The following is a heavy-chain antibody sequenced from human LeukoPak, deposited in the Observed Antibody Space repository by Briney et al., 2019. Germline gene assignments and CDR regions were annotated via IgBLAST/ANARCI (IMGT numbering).Heavy chain of an antibody. CDR2: IPDDGGNK. D-gene: IGHD3-10*01. Sequence: GGSLRLSCAASGFTFSSYAMSWVRQAPGKGLEWVAVIPDDGGNKYYADSVRGRFAISRDNSKNTLNLQMNSLRAEDTAVYYCAKGGSGSYYRDYFADWGQGTLVTVSS. CDR1: GFTFSSYA. J-gene: IGHJ4*02. V-gene: IGHV3-30*18. CDR3: AKGGSGSYYRDYFAD.